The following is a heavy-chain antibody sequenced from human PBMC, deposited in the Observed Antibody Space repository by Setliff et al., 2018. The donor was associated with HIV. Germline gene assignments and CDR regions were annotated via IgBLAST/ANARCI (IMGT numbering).Heavy chain of an antibody. V-gene: IGHV1-69*06. CDR2: VIPIFGTA. CDR3: ARDKAYYYDSSGSYDAFDI. Sequence: SVKVSCKASRGTFGSYTITWLRQAPGQGPEWMGGVIPIFGTANYAQKFQGRVTITADTSTSTAYMEMTSLRSDDTAVYYCARDKAYYYDSSGSYDAFDIWGQGTMVTVSS. J-gene: IGHJ3*02. D-gene: IGHD3-22*01. CDR1: RGTFGSYT.